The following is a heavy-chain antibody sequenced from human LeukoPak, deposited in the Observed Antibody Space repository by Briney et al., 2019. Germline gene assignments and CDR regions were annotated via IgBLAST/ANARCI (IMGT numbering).Heavy chain of an antibody. CDR3: ARDWNIPPSD. V-gene: IGHV3-21*01. D-gene: IGHD2-2*02. J-gene: IGHJ4*02. Sequence: GGSLRLSCAASGFTFSSYSMNWVRQAPGKGLEWVSSISSSSSYIYYADSVKGRFTICRDNAKNSLYLPMTSMRAEDTAVYYCARDWNIPPSDWGQGTLVTVSS. CDR1: GFTFSSYS. CDR2: ISSSSSYI.